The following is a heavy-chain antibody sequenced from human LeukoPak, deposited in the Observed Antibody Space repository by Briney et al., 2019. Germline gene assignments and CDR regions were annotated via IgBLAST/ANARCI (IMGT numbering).Heavy chain of an antibody. J-gene: IGHJ4*02. V-gene: IGHV3-30-3*01. Sequence: PGRSLRLSCAASGFTFSTYSMQWVRQAPGKGLEWVAVISYDGSNKFYADSVKGRFTISKDNSKNMLYLQMNSLGTEDTAVYYCARDGGAAGTFDYWGQGTLVTVSS. CDR2: ISYDGSNK. D-gene: IGHD6-13*01. CDR1: GFTFSTYS. CDR3: ARDGGAAGTFDY.